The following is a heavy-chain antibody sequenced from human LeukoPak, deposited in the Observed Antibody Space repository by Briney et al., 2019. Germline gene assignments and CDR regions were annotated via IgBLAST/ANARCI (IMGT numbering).Heavy chain of an antibody. D-gene: IGHD4-17*01. CDR3: ARVRTVTYYGMDV. Sequence: PGGSLRPSCAASGFTFSSYWMSWVRQAPGKGLEWVANIKQDESEKYYVDSVKGRFTISRDNAWNSLYLQMNSLRAEDTAVYYCARVRTVTYYGMDVWGKGTTVTVSS. V-gene: IGHV3-7*03. CDR1: GFTFSSYW. CDR2: IKQDESEK. J-gene: IGHJ6*04.